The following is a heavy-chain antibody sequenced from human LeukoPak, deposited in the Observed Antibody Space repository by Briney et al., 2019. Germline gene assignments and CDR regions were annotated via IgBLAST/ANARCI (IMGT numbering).Heavy chain of an antibody. V-gene: IGHV3-23*01. Sequence: GGSLRLSCAASGFTFSRYAMSWVRQAPGKGLEWVSAVSGSGGSTYYADSVKGRFTISRDNSKNTLYLQMNSLRAEDTAVYYCATGHPPNYYDSSAYLVYFDYWGQGTLVTVSS. CDR2: VSGSGGST. J-gene: IGHJ4*02. CDR3: ATGHPPNYYDSSAYLVYFDY. D-gene: IGHD3-22*01. CDR1: GFTFSRYA.